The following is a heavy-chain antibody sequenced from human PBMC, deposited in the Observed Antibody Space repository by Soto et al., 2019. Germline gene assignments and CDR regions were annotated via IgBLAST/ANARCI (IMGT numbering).Heavy chain of an antibody. D-gene: IGHD1-1*01. V-gene: IGHV4-61*08. J-gene: IGHJ5*02. CDR1: GGSISSGDYY. CDR3: ARHTWNDEGWLDP. Sequence: SETLSLTCTVSGGSISSGDYYWSWIRQTPGKTMEWIGYIHYSGSTNYNPSLESRVTLSVDTSKNQVSLKLTSVTPADTAEYYCARHTWNDEGWLDPWGQGTLVTVSS. CDR2: IHYSGST.